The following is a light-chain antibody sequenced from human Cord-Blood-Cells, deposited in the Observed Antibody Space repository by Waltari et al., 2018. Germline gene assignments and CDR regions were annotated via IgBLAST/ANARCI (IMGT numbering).Light chain of an antibody. V-gene: IGKV3-11*01. CDR3: QQRSNWPLT. CDR1: QRVSSY. J-gene: IGKJ3*01. CDR2: DAS. Sequence: EIVLTHSPATLSLSPGERATLSCRTSQRVSSYLAWYQQKPVQATRLLIYDASNRATGIPARFSGSGSGTDFTLTISSLEPEDFAVYYCQQRSNWPLTFGHGTKVDIK.